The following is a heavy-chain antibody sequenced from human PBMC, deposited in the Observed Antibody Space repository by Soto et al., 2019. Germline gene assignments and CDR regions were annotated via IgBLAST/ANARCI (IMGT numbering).Heavy chain of an antibody. J-gene: IGHJ3*02. Sequence: QVQLQQWGAGLLKPSETLSLTCAVFGGSVNSGNYYWSWIRQPPGKGLEWIGEMSHSGGTHFNPSLKSRVTISVDTSMFQSSLKMSSMTAADTALYYWARVERGTATTVVDAFDIWVPGTMVSVSS. D-gene: IGHD1-1*01. CDR3: ARVERGTATTVVDAFDI. CDR1: GGSVNSGNYY. V-gene: IGHV4-34*01. CDR2: MSHSGGT.